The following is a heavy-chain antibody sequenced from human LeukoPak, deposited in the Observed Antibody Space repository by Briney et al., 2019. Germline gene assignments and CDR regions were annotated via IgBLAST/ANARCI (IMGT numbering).Heavy chain of an antibody. CDR2: IIPIIGKA. Sequence: GASVKVSCKASGGTFSSYAISWVRQAPGQGLEWMGGIIPIIGKAYYAQKFQGRVTITADESTSTAYMELSSLRSEDTAVYYCARGPLGVLRYFVPMLAWGQGTLVTVSS. CDR1: GGTFSSYA. CDR3: ARGPLGVLRYFVPMLA. D-gene: IGHD3-9*01. J-gene: IGHJ5*02. V-gene: IGHV1-69*13.